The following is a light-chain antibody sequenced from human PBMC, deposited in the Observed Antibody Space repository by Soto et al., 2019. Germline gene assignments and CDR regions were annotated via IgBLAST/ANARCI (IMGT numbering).Light chain of an antibody. J-gene: IGKJ4*01. CDR3: QQTFRIPLT. Sequence: IQMTQSPSSLSASVGDRVIMTCRASQSISKYLNWYQQKPGNAPNLLIYAASSLQSGVPSRFSGSGSETEFTLTISSLRPEDFETYYCQQTFRIPLTFGGGTKVDIK. CDR1: QSISKY. CDR2: AAS. V-gene: IGKV1-39*01.